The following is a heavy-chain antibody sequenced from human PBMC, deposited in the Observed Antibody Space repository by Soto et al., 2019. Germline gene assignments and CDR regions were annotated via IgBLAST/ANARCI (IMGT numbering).Heavy chain of an antibody. J-gene: IGHJ4*02. Sequence: ASVKVSCKASGYSFTNLDINWVRQTAGQGLEWMGWMQPSTGRTGYAQKFQGRVTMTRDTSINTAYMELTTLTSDDTAFYYCARGVSAGVDYWGQGTLVTASS. V-gene: IGHV1-8*01. CDR2: MQPSTGRT. D-gene: IGHD1-26*01. CDR1: GYSFTNLD. CDR3: ARGVSAGVDY.